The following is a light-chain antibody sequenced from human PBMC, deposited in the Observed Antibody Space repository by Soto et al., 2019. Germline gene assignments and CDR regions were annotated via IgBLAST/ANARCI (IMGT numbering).Light chain of an antibody. CDR2: GAS. J-gene: IGKJ1*01. V-gene: IGKV3-20*01. Sequence: EIVLTQSPGTLSLSPGERATLSCRASQSVSNNYLAWYLQKPGQAPRLLIYGASSRATGIPDRFSDSGSGTDFSRTSSRLEPEDFAVYYCQQYGSSPQTFGQGTKVEIK. CDR1: QSVSNNY. CDR3: QQYGSSPQT.